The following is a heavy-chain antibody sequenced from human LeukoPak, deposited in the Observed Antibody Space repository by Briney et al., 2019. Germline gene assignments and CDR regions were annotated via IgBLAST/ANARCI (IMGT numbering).Heavy chain of an antibody. J-gene: IGHJ2*01. V-gene: IGHV4-59*01. CDR3: AGVVPYYYDSSGHWYFDL. CDR1: GGSFSSYY. D-gene: IGHD3-22*01. Sequence: PSETLSLTCTVSGGSFSSYYWSWIRQPPGKGLEWIGHIYYSGSTNYNPSLKSRVTISVDTSKNQFSLKLSSVTAADTAVYHCAGVVPYYYDSSGHWYFDLWGRGTLVTVSS. CDR2: IYYSGST.